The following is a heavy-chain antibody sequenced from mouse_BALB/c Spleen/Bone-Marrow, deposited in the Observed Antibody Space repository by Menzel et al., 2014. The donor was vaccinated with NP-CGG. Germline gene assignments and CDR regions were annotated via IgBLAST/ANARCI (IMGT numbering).Heavy chain of an antibody. CDR1: GYAFTDYL. Sequence: VQLQQSGAELVRPGTSVKVSCKASGYAFTDYLMEWLKQRPGQGLEWIGVINPGSGSTNYNEKFKDKATLTADKSSSTAYMQLSSLTSEDSAVYFCARYDGYFDYWGQGTILTVSS. D-gene: IGHD2-3*01. CDR3: ARYDGYFDY. J-gene: IGHJ2*01. CDR2: INPGSGST. V-gene: IGHV1-54*01.